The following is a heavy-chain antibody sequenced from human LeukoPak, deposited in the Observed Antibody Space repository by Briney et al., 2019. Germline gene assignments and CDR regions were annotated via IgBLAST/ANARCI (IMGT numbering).Heavy chain of an antibody. V-gene: IGHV4-38-2*02. D-gene: IGHD3-10*01. J-gene: IGHJ4*02. CDR2: INHSGST. Sequence: PSETLSLTCTVSGYSINSGYYWGWIRQPPGKGLEWIGEINHSGSTNYNPSLKSRVTISVDTSKNQFSLKLSSVTAADTAVYYCARLILRVTMVRGVIIRASWFDYWGQGTLVTVSS. CDR3: ARLILRVTMVRGVIIRASWFDY. CDR1: GYSINSGYY.